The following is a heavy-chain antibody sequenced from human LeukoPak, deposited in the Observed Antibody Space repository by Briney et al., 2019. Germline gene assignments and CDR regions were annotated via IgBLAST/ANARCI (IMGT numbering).Heavy chain of an antibody. Sequence: ASVKVSCKASGYTFTSYGISWVRQAPGQGLEWMGWISGYNSNATYAQKVQGRVTTTTDTSASTAYMELRSLRSDDAAVYYCARDKGRWGGRYFPNWFGPWGQGTQVTVSS. CDR1: GYTFTSYG. CDR2: ISGYNSNA. J-gene: IGHJ5*02. D-gene: IGHD2/OR15-2a*01. V-gene: IGHV1-18*01. CDR3: ARDKGRWGGRYFPNWFGP.